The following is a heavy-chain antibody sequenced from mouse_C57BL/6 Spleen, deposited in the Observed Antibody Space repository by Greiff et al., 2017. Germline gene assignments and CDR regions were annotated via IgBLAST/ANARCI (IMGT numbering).Heavy chain of an antibody. CDR1: GYTFTSYW. CDR3: ASVYVGYYAMDY. CDR2: IDPSDSYT. Sequence: VQLQQPGAELVMPGASVKLSCKASGYTFTSYWMHWVKQRPGQGLEWIGEIDPSDSYTNYNQKFKGKSTLTVDKSSSTAYMQLSSLTSEDSAVYYCASVYVGYYAMDYWGQGTSVTVSS. J-gene: IGHJ4*01. V-gene: IGHV1-69*01. D-gene: IGHD1-1*01.